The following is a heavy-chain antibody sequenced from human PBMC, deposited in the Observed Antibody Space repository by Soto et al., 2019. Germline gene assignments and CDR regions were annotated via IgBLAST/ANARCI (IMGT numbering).Heavy chain of an antibody. V-gene: IGHV3-33*01. D-gene: IGHD3-9*01. Sequence: QVQLVESGGGVVQPGRSLRLSCAASGFTFSSYGMHWVRQAPGKGLEWVAVIWYDGSNKYYADSVKGRFTISRDNSKNTLYLQMNSLRAEDTAVYYCARDHAELRYFDWLSSPPSSYYYGRDVWGQGTTVTVSS. CDR3: ARDHAELRYFDWLSSPPSSYYYGRDV. CDR1: GFTFSSYG. J-gene: IGHJ6*02. CDR2: IWYDGSNK.